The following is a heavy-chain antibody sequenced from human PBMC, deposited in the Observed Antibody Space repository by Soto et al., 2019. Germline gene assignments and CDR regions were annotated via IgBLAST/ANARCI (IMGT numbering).Heavy chain of an antibody. CDR3: ARLARDYFDY. J-gene: IGHJ4*02. V-gene: IGHV4-59*01. CDR1: GGSISSYY. D-gene: IGHD3-3*02. CDR2: IYYSGST. Sequence: QVQLQESGPGLVKPSETLSLTCTVSGGSISSYYWSWIRQPPGKGLEWIGYIYYSGSTNYNPSLKSRVTISVDTSKNQFSLKLSSVTAADTAVYYCARLARDYFDYWGQGTLVTVSS.